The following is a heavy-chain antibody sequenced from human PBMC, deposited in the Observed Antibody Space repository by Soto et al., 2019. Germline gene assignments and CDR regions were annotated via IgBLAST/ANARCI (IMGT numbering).Heavy chain of an antibody. J-gene: IGHJ6*02. CDR1: GFTFSSYE. CDR2: ISSSGSTI. Sequence: GGSLRLSCAASGFTFSSYEMNWVRQAPGKGLEWVSYISSSGSTIYYADSVKGRFTISRDNAKNSLYLQMSSLRAEDTAVYYCARDHKGGYYYYGMDVWGQGTTVTVSS. CDR3: ARDHKGGYYYYGMDV. V-gene: IGHV3-48*03.